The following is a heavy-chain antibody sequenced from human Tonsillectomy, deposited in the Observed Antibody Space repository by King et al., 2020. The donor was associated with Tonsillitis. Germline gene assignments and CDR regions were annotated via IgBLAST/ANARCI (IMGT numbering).Heavy chain of an antibody. CDR3: AREKXGAXXLSFFXYYGXDV. D-gene: IGHD2/OR15-2a*01. J-gene: IGHJ6*04. V-gene: IGHV3-48*02. CDR1: GFTLNKHG. Sequence: VQLVESGGGLVQPGGSLRLSCAVSGFTLNKHGMNWVRQAPGKGLEWISYISPNGFPEYYADSVKGRFTISRDSASDSLYLQMNSLRDDDTGVYYCAREKXGAXXLSFFXYYGXDVWGXGTTVTVXS. CDR2: ISPNGFPE.